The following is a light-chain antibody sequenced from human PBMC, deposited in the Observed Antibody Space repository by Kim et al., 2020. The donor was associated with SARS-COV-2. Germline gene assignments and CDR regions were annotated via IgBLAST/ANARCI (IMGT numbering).Light chain of an antibody. CDR1: QSVGRW. Sequence: DIQMTQSPSTRSASVGDRVTITCRASQSVGRWLAWYQQKPGKAPKLLIYETSRLESGVPSRFSGSGSGTEFTLTISSLQPDDFATYYCRQYNGYHTFGQGTKLEI. CDR2: ETS. CDR3: RQYNGYHT. J-gene: IGKJ2*01. V-gene: IGKV1-5*03.